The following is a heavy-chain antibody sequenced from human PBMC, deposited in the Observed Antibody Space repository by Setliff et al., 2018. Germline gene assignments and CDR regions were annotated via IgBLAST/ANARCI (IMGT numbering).Heavy chain of an antibody. D-gene: IGHD2-15*01. CDR2: ISGSGSTI. CDR1: GFTFSSYE. CDR3: ARRIKEGNHFFDY. J-gene: IGHJ4*02. V-gene: IGHV3-48*03. Sequence: GGSLRLSCAASGFTFSSYEMNWVRQAPGKGLEWISYISGSGSTIYYADSLRGRFTISRDNAKNSLYLQMNSLRVEDTAVYYCARRIKEGNHFFDYWGQGTLVTVSS.